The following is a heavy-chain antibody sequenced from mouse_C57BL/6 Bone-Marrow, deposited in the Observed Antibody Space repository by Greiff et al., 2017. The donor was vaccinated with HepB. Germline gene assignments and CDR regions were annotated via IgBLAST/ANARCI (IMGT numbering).Heavy chain of an antibody. J-gene: IGHJ2*01. CDR1: GYTFTSYW. D-gene: IGHD4-1*01. CDR3: AREELAYYFDY. V-gene: IGHV1-69*01. CDR2: IDPSDSYT. Sequence: VKLQQPGAELVMPGASVKLSCKASGYTFTSYWMHWVKQRPGQGLEWIGEIDPSDSYTNYNQKFKGKSTFTVDKSSSTAYMQLSSLTSEASAVYYCAREELAYYFDYWGQGTTLTVSS.